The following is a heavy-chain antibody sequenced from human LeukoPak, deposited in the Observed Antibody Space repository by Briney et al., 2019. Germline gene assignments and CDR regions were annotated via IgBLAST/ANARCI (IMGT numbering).Heavy chain of an antibody. J-gene: IGHJ4*02. D-gene: IGHD4/OR15-4a*01. CDR1: GFTFRRYG. V-gene: IGHV3-30*18. CDR2: MSHDGGQK. Sequence: GGSLRLSCAASGFTFRRYGMHWGRQAPGKGLEWLAIMSHDGGQKTYADSVKGRFTVSRDNSKNAVYLEMNGLRAEATAVYYCTKAYGTNCYYTDSWGQGTLLTVSS. CDR3: TKAYGTNCYYTDS.